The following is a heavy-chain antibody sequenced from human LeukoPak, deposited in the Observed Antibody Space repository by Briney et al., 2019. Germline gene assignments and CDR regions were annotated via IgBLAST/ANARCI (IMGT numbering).Heavy chain of an antibody. CDR2: VYYSGTT. CDR3: TRESRYDYVWATLDV. D-gene: IGHD3-16*01. J-gene: IGHJ6*04. CDR1: GDSISSCAYY. V-gene: IGHV4-31*03. Sequence: PSETLSLTCTVSGDSISSCAYYWIWMGPNPGLGRVWLGYVYYSGTTYYNPSLKSRITISVDTSKNQFSLKLGSVTAADTAVYYCTRESRYDYVWATLDVWGKGTTVTVSS.